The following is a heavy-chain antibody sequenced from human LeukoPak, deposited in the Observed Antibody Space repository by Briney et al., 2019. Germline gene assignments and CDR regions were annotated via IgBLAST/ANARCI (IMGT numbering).Heavy chain of an antibody. CDR3: AREAPGAFDI. CDR2: ISYDGSNK. V-gene: IGHV3-30*14. Sequence: PGGSLRLSCAASGFTFSSYAMHWVRQAPGKGLEWVAVISYDGSNKYYADSVKGRFTISRDNSKNTLYLQMNSLRAEDTAVYYCAREAPGAFDIWGQGTMVTVSS. J-gene: IGHJ3*02. CDR1: GFTFSSYA.